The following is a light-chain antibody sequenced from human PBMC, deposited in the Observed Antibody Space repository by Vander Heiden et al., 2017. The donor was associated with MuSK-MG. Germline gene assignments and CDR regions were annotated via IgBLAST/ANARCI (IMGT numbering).Light chain of an antibody. CDR2: INSDGSH. CDR3: QTWGAGIQV. CDR1: SGHRRYA. V-gene: IGLV4-69*01. J-gene: IGLJ2*01. Sequence: QLVLTESPSASASLGASVKLTCTLSSGHRRYAVAWHQQQPEKGPRYVMNINSDGSHNKGDGIPDRFSGSSSGTERYLTISSRQADDEDDYYCQTWGAGIQVFGGGTKLTVL.